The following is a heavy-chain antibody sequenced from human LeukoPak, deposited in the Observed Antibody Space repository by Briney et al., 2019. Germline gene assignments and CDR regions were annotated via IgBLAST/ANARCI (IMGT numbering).Heavy chain of an antibody. D-gene: IGHD3-22*01. CDR2: ISSSSSDI. Sequence: GGSLRLSCAASEFTFSTYSMNWVRQAPGKGLEWVSIISSSSSDIHYADSVKGRFTISRDNAKNSLYLQMNSLRAEDTAVYYCARDITMIVVVPYFDCWGQGTLVTVSS. CDR1: EFTFSTYS. J-gene: IGHJ4*02. V-gene: IGHV3-21*01. CDR3: ARDITMIVVVPYFDC.